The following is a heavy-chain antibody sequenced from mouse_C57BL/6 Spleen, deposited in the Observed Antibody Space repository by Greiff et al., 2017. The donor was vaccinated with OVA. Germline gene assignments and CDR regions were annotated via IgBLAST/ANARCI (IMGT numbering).Heavy chain of an antibody. D-gene: IGHD1-1*01. J-gene: IGHJ1*03. CDR3: ARMDYGSSSWYFDV. CDR2: INPSSGYT. CDR1: GYTFTSYT. Sequence: VQVVESGAELARPGASVKMSCKASGYTFTSYTMHWVKQRPGQGLEWIGYINPSSGYTKYNQKFKDKATLTADKSSSTAYMQLSSLTSEDSAVYYCARMDYGSSSWYFDVWGTGTTVTVSS. V-gene: IGHV1-4*01.